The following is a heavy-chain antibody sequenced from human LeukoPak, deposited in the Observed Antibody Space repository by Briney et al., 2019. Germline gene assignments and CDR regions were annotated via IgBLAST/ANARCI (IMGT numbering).Heavy chain of an antibody. CDR2: VGTAGDT. Sequence: QPGGSLRLSCTASGFTFSSYNMHWVRQPTGKGLEWVSAVGTAGDTYYPGSVKGRFTISRENAKNSLYLQMNSLRAGDTAVYYCARRGDSCGYYDAFDIWGQGTMVTVSS. J-gene: IGHJ3*02. D-gene: IGHD3-22*01. CDR3: ARRGDSCGYYDAFDI. V-gene: IGHV3-13*01. CDR1: GFTFSSYN.